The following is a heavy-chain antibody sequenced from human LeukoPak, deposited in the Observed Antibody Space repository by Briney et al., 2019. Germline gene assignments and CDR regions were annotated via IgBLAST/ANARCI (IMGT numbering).Heavy chain of an antibody. CDR1: GFTFDDYA. CDR3: AKVSGGSFSY. D-gene: IGHD1-26*01. J-gene: IGHJ4*02. CDR2: ISWDSGSI. V-gene: IGHV3-9*01. Sequence: GRSLRLSCAASGFTFDDYAMHWVRQAPGKGLEWVSGISWDSGSIGYADSVKGRFTISRDNAKNSLYLQMNSLRAEDTALYYCAKVSGGSFSYWGQGTLVTVSS.